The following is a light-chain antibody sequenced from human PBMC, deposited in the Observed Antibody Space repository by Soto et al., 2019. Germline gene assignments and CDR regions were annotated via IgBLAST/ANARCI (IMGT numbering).Light chain of an antibody. CDR1: HRISSTY. Sequence: EIVLTQSPATLSLSPGERATLSCRASHRISSTYLAWYHQKPGQAPRLLIYGASSRATGIPDRFNGSGSGTNFTLTISRLEPEDFAVYYCQQYGRSHTFGGGTKVDIK. J-gene: IGKJ4*01. V-gene: IGKV3-20*01. CDR2: GAS. CDR3: QQYGRSHT.